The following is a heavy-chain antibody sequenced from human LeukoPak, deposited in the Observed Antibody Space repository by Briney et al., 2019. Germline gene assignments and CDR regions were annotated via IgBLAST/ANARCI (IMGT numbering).Heavy chain of an antibody. Sequence: SVKVSCKASRGTFSSYAISWVRQAPGQGLEWMGGIIPIFGTANYAQKFQGRVTITPDESTSTAYMELSSLRSEDTAVYYCARDRDSSGWFDFDYWGQGTLVTVSS. V-gene: IGHV1-69*01. D-gene: IGHD6-19*01. J-gene: IGHJ4*02. CDR1: RGTFSSYA. CDR3: ARDRDSSGWFDFDY. CDR2: IIPIFGTA.